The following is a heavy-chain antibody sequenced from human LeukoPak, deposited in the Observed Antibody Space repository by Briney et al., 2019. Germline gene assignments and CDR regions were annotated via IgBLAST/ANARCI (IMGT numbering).Heavy chain of an antibody. CDR1: GFIFSSYA. J-gene: IGHJ4*02. CDR3: ARTFDSYGYPFDY. D-gene: IGHD5-18*01. V-gene: IGHV3-30-3*01. CDR2: ISYDGGKK. Sequence: GGSLRLSCAASGFIFSSYAMHWVRQAPGEGLEWVALISYDGGKKYYTDSMKGRFTISSDTSKNTLYLQMNSLRPEDTAVYYCARTFDSYGYPFDYWGQGTLVTVSS.